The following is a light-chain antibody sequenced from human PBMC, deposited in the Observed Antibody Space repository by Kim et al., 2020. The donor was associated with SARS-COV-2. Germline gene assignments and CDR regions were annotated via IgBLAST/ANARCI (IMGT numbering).Light chain of an antibody. V-gene: IGKV3-20*01. Sequence: EIVLTQSPGTLSLSPGQRATLSYRASHTVSNNNLAWYLQKPGQPPRLLIYGASSRATGIPDRFSGSGSGTDFTLTINRLEPEDFAVYYCQQYDDSPTYSFGQGTKLEI. CDR2: GAS. CDR3: QQYDDSPTYS. J-gene: IGKJ2*03. CDR1: HTVSNNN.